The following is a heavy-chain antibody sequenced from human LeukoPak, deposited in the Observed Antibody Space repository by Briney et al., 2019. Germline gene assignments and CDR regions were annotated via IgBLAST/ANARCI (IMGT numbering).Heavy chain of an antibody. CDR1: GFPFSSYS. V-gene: IGHV3-7*03. Sequence: GGSLRLSCAASGFPFSSYSMTWVREAPGKGLEWVANIKPDGTTKFYVDSVKGRFTISRDNALNSLYLQMNSLRAEDTAIYYCARSIPYGTTWYGRSDYWGQGTLVTVSS. CDR2: IKPDGTTK. D-gene: IGHD6-13*01. J-gene: IGHJ4*02. CDR3: ARSIPYGTTWYGRSDY.